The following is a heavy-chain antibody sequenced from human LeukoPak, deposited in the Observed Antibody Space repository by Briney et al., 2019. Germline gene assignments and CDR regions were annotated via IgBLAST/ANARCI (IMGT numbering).Heavy chain of an antibody. CDR2: INNTGST. V-gene: IGHV4-34*01. CDR3: ARAGSDYIWGSFRVNWFDP. J-gene: IGHJ5*02. Sequence: PSETLSLTCAVYGESFSDYFWSWIRHPPGKGLEWIGEINNTGSTNYNPSLKSRVTISVDTSKNQFSLKLNSVTAADTAVYYCARAGSDYIWGSFRVNWFDPWGQGTLVTVSS. D-gene: IGHD3-16*02. CDR1: GESFSDYF.